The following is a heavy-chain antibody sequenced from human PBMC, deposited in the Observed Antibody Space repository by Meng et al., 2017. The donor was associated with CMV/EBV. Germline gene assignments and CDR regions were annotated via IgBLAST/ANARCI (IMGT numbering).Heavy chain of an antibody. CDR1: GFTVSSNY. J-gene: IGHJ6*02. V-gene: IGHV3-53*05. CDR2: IYSGGTT. Sequence: GESLKISCAASGFTVSSNYMSWVRQAPGKGLEWVSVIYSGGTTYYADSVKGRFTISRDNSKNTLYLQMNSLRAEDTAVYYCARDQKNYDFWSGYYFRGYYYYYYGMDVWGQGTTVTVSS. D-gene: IGHD3-3*01. CDR3: ARDQKNYDFWSGYYFRGYYYYYYGMDV.